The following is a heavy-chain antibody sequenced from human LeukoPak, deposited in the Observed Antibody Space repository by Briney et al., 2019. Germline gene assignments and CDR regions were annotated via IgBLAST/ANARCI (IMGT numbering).Heavy chain of an antibody. J-gene: IGHJ4*02. CDR3: AVPRISSSSWSY. CDR2: IIPIFGTA. Sequence: SVKVSCKASGGTFNSYAISWVRQAPGQGLEWMGGIIPIFGTANYAQKFQGRVTITTDESTSTAYMELSSLRSEDTTVYYCAVPRISSSSWSYWGQGTLVTVSS. CDR1: GGTFNSYA. D-gene: IGHD6-13*01. V-gene: IGHV1-69*05.